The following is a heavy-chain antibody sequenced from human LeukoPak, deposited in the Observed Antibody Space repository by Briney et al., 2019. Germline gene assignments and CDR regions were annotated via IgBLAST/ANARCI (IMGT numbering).Heavy chain of an antibody. Sequence: PSETLSLTCTVSGGSVSSGSYYWGWIRQPPGKGLEWIGYIYYSGSPNYNPSLKSRVTMSVDTTKNHFSLKLSAVIAADTAVYYCARDRTYYGDAFDIWGQGTVVTVSS. CDR3: ARDRTYYGDAFDI. CDR1: GGSVSSGSYY. J-gene: IGHJ3*02. V-gene: IGHV4-61*01. D-gene: IGHD1-26*01. CDR2: IYYSGSP.